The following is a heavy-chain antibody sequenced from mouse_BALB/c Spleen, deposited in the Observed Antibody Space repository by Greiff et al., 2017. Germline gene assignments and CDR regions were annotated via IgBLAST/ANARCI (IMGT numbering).Heavy chain of an antibody. V-gene: IGHV5-6-3*01. Sequence: EVKLVESGGGLVQPGGSLKLSCAASGFTFSSYGMSWVRQTPDKRLELVATINSNGGSTYYPDSVKGRFTISRDNAKNTLYLQMSSLKSEDTAMYYCARDQGYGSSSFAYWGQGTLVTVSA. CDR2: INSNGGST. CDR3: ARDQGYGSSSFAY. J-gene: IGHJ3*01. CDR1: GFTFSSYG. D-gene: IGHD1-1*01.